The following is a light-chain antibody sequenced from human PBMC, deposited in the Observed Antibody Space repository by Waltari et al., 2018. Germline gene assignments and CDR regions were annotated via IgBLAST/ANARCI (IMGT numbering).Light chain of an antibody. Sequence: DLVMTQSPDSLAVSLGERATIHCKSRQSILFSAHNKYSLRWFQVKQGQPPKALITWASTRESGVPDRFSGSGSGTDFTLTISSLQAEDVALYYCQQYYSAPITFGQGTRLEIK. J-gene: IGKJ5*01. CDR3: QQYYSAPIT. CDR2: WAS. V-gene: IGKV4-1*01. CDR1: QSILFSAHNKYS.